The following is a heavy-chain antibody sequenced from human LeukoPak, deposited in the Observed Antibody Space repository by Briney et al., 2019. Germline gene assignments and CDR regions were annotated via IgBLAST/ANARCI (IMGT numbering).Heavy chain of an antibody. CDR1: GFTFSSYG. Sequence: GGTLRLSCAASGFTFSSYGMSWVRQAPGKGLEWVSAVNWNGDSTGYADSVKGRFTISRDNAKNSLYLQMNSLRAEDTALYYCARAQLFDYNYYYMDVWGKGTTVTVSS. V-gene: IGHV3-20*04. D-gene: IGHD5-24*01. CDR3: ARAQLFDYNYYYMDV. CDR2: VNWNGDST. J-gene: IGHJ6*03.